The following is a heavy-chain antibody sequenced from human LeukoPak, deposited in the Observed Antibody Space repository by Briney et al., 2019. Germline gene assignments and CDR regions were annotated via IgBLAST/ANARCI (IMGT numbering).Heavy chain of an antibody. V-gene: IGHV1-2*02. CDR1: GYTFTGYY. CDR3: ARDFIRGRGAFDI. D-gene: IGHD3-10*01. CDR2: INPNSGGT. Sequence: RWASVKVSCTASGYTFTGYYMHWVRQAPGQGLEWMGWINPNSGGTNYAQKFQGRVTMTRDTSISTAYMELSRLRSDYTAVYYCARDFIRGRGAFDIWGQGTMVTVSS. J-gene: IGHJ3*02.